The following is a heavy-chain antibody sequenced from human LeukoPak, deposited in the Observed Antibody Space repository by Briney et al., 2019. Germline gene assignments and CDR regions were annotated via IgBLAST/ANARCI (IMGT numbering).Heavy chain of an antibody. CDR1: RFTFSSYA. J-gene: IGHJ4*02. CDR2: ISGSGGST. V-gene: IGHV3-23*01. CDR3: AKAHHGDYFFYFDY. D-gene: IGHD4-17*01. Sequence: PGGSLRLSCAASRFTFSSYAMSWVRQAPGKGLEWVSAISGSGGSTYFADSVKGRFTISRDNSKSTLYLQMNSLRAEDTAIYYCAKAHHGDYFFYFDYWGQGTLVTVSS.